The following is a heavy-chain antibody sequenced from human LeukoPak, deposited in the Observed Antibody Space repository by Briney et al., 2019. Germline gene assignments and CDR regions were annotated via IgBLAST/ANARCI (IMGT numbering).Heavy chain of an antibody. CDR1: GFTFSSYG. CDR2: IWYDGSNK. D-gene: IGHD4-17*01. Sequence: GGSLRLPCAASGFTFSSYGMHWVRQAPGKGLEWVAVIWYDGSNKYYADSVKGRFTISRDNSKNTLYLQMNSLRAEDTALYYCAKDDDGHHHGVDHWGQGTLVTVSS. CDR3: AKDDDGHHHGVDH. J-gene: IGHJ4*02. V-gene: IGHV3-33*06.